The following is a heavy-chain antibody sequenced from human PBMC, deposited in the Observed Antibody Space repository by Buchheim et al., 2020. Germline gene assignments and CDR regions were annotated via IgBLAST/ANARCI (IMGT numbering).Heavy chain of an antibody. CDR3: AKDQYGDHEGGMDV. Sequence: VQLVESGGGVVQPGRSLRLSCEASGFTFRTYGMNWVRQAPGKGLEWVAVISFDGTQKYYAESVKGRFTISRDNSKNLLYLQMDSLRGEDTAVYYCAKDQYGDHEGGMDVWGQGTT. CDR1: GFTFRTYG. J-gene: IGHJ6*02. V-gene: IGHV3-30*18. CDR2: ISFDGTQK. D-gene: IGHD4-17*01.